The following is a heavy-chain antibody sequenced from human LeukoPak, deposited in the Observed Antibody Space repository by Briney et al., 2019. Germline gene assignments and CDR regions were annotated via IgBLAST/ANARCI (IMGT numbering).Heavy chain of an antibody. D-gene: IGHD5-12*01. CDR2: IYYSGST. CDR3: ARDIVATQSNWFDP. J-gene: IGHJ5*02. V-gene: IGHV4-31*03. CDR1: GGSISSGGYY. Sequence: PSETLSLTCTVSGGSISSGGYYWCWIRQHPGKGLEWIGYIYYSGSTYYNPSLKSRVTISVDTSKNQFSLKLSSVTAADTAVYYCARDIVATQSNWFDPWGQGTLVTVSS.